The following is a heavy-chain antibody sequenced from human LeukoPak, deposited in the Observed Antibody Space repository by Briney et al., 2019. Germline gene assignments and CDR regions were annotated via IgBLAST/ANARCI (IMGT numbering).Heavy chain of an antibody. D-gene: IGHD6-13*01. Sequence: GGSLRLSCAASGFTFSSYDMSWVRQAPGKGLEWVSAISGSGGSTYYADSVKGRFTISRDNSKNTLYLQMNSLRAEDTAVYYCAKDRTSWYVNWFNPWGQGTLVTVSS. CDR2: ISGSGGST. V-gene: IGHV3-23*01. CDR3: AKDRTSWYVNWFNP. CDR1: GFTFSSYD. J-gene: IGHJ5*02.